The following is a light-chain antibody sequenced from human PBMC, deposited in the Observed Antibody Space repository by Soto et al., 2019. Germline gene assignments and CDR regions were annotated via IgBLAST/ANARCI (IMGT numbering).Light chain of an antibody. J-gene: IGKJ1*01. Sequence: IRMTQSPGTLSLSPGESATLSCRSSQWLXGNYSAGYLQKPGQAPRLLXYVASSRATGIPDRFSGSGSGTDFTLTISRLESEDSAVYYCQQYGSSPWTFGQGTKVDI. CDR1: QWLXGNY. CDR2: VAS. V-gene: IGKV3-20*01. CDR3: QQYGSSPWT.